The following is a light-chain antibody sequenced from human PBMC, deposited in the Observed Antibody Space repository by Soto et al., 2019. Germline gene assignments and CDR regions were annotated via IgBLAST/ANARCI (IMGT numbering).Light chain of an antibody. V-gene: IGKV1-39*01. Sequence: DIQRTQSPSSLSASVGYRVTITCRASQSIGNYLNWYRQKPGKAPELLIYAASILQSEVPSRFRGSGSGTDFTLTISSLQPEDFASYYCQQSSNVLSWTFGQGTRLEIK. J-gene: IGKJ5*01. CDR2: AAS. CDR3: QQSSNVLSWT. CDR1: QSIGNY.